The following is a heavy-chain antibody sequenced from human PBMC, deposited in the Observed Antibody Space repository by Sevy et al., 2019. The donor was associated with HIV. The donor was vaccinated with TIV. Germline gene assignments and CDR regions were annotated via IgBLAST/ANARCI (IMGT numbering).Heavy chain of an antibody. CDR1: GFTVSSNY. Sequence: GGSLRLSCAASGFTVSSNYMTCVRQAPGKGLEWISVIYSGGNTYYADSVKGRFTISRDNSKKTTYLQMNSLRVEDTAVYYCARDRRGYCRSTSCYPYGMDVWGQGTTVTVSS. CDR3: ARDRRGYCRSTSCYPYGMDV. D-gene: IGHD2-2*01. CDR2: IYSGGNT. J-gene: IGHJ6*02. V-gene: IGHV3-53*01.